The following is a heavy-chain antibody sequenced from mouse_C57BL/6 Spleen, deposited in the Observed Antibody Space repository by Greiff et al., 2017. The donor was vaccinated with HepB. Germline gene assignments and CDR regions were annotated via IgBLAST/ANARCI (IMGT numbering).Heavy chain of an antibody. D-gene: IGHD2-12*01. Sequence: EVQLVESGGGLVQPGGSMKLSCVASGFTFSNYWMNWVRQSPEKGLEWVAQIRLKSDNYATHYAESVKGRFTISRDDSKSSVYLQMNNLRAEDTGIYYCTDYYRQFAYWGQGTLVTVSA. CDR3: TDYYRQFAY. V-gene: IGHV6-3*01. J-gene: IGHJ3*01. CDR2: IRLKSDNYAT. CDR1: GFTFSNYW.